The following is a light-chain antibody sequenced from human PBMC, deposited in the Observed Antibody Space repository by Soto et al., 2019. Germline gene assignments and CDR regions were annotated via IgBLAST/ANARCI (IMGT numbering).Light chain of an antibody. Sequence: QSALTQPASVSGSHGQSITISCTGTSSDVGGFDYVSWYQQHPGKAPKLMIYEVASRPSGVSNRFSGSKSVNTASLTISGLQGEDEADYYCTSFTSSSTYVFGSGTKLTVL. CDR1: SSDVGGFDY. CDR2: EVA. CDR3: TSFTSSSTYV. J-gene: IGLJ1*01. V-gene: IGLV2-14*01.